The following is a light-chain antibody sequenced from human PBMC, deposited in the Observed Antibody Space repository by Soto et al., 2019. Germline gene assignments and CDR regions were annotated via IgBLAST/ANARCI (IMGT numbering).Light chain of an antibody. CDR2: GAS. V-gene: IGKV3-20*01. CDR3: QQFGSSPGFT. J-gene: IGKJ3*01. Sequence: EIVLTQSPGTLSLSPGERATLSCRASQSINSRYLAWYQQKPGQAPRLLIYGASSSATGIPDRFSGSGSGTDFTVTISRLEPEDFAVYYCQQFGSSPGFTFGPGTKVDIE. CDR1: QSINSRY.